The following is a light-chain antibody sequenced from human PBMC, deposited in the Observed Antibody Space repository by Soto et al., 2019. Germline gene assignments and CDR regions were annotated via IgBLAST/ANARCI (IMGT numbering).Light chain of an antibody. J-gene: IGKJ1*01. CDR1: QSVSSSY. CDR3: QQYGSSRT. CDR2: GAS. V-gene: IGKV3-20*01. Sequence: EIVLTQSPGTLSLSPGEGATLSCRASQSVSSSYIAWYQQQSGQAPRLLFSGASKRATGVPFRFSGSGSGTDFPLSISRLAPEDFAVYYCQQYGSSRTFGQGTKVEIK.